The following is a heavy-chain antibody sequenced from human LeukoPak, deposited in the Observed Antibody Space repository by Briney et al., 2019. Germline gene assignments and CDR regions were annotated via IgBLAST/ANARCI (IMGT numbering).Heavy chain of an antibody. D-gene: IGHD6-13*01. Sequence: EASVKVSCKASGGTFSSYAISWVRQAPGQGLEWMGGIIPIFGTANYAQKFQGRVTITADKSTSTAYMELSSLRSEDTAVYYCAREAQYSSSWFNYFDYWGQGTLVTVSS. CDR2: IIPIFGTA. J-gene: IGHJ4*02. CDR3: AREAQYSSSWFNYFDY. CDR1: GGTFSSYA. V-gene: IGHV1-69*06.